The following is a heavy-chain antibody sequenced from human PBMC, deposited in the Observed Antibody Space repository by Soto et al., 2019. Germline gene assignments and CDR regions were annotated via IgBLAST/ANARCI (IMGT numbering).Heavy chain of an antibody. D-gene: IGHD3-22*01. CDR1: GGSISSYY. CDR3: ARGRPRRTYYYDSRGP. J-gene: IGHJ5*02. CDR2: INHSGST. Sequence: SETLSLTCTVSGGSISSYYWSWIRQPPGKGLEWIGEINHSGSTNYNPSLKSRVTISVDTSKNQFSLKLSSVTAADTAVYYCARGRPRRTYYYDSRGPWGQGTLVPVSS. V-gene: IGHV4-59*12.